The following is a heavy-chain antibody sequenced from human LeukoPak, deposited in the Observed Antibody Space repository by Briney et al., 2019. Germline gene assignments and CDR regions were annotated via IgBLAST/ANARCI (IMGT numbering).Heavy chain of an antibody. J-gene: IGHJ4*02. CDR2: IHPTTGNP. CDR1: GYNFRNYA. D-gene: IGHD3-16*02. CDR3: ARALDSLGGLSLPDY. V-gene: IGHV7-4-1*02. Sequence: GASVKVSCKASGYNFRNYAMNWVRQAPGQGLEFMGWIHPTTGNPAYAQGFSGRFVFSLDTSVTTTYLQITDLKAGDTAVYFCARALDSLGGLSLPDYWGQGTLVTVSS.